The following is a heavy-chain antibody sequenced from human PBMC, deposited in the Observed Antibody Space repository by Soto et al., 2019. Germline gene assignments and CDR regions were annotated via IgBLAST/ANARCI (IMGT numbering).Heavy chain of an antibody. D-gene: IGHD2-8*01. V-gene: IGHV3-74*01. J-gene: IGHJ4*02. CDR1: GFPFSNYW. CDR3: AGRDCTNGVCYFY. CDR2: INGDGSTT. Sequence: QTEGSLRLYCADSGFPFSNYWMHWVRQRPGEGLVWVSRINGDGSTTNYADSVKGRFTISRDNAKDTLYLQMNSLTAEDTAVYYCAGRDCTNGVCYFYWRQGSLFTVSS.